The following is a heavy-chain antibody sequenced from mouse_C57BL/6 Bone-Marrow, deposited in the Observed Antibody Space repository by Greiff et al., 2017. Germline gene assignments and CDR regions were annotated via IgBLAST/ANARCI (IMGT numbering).Heavy chain of an antibody. J-gene: IGHJ3*01. V-gene: IGHV1-61*01. CDR1: GYTFTSYW. CDR2: IYPSDSET. Sequence: QVQLQQPGAELVRPGSSVKLSCKASGYTFTSYWLDWVKQRPGQGLEWIGNIYPSDSETHYNQKFKDKATLTVDKSSSTAYMQLRSLTSDDSAVYYCARSGYYGSLFAYWGQGTLVTVSA. D-gene: IGHD1-1*01. CDR3: ARSGYYGSLFAY.